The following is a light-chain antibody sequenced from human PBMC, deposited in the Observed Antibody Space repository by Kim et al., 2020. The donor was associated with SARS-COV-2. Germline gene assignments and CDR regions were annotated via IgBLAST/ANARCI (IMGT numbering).Light chain of an antibody. Sequence: NFMLTQPHSVSESPGNTVTISCTRTSGNIAVNYVQWYQQRPGSAPTIVIYEDSERPSGVPDRFSGSIDTSSSSASLTISGLKTEDEADYYCQSYDISNVIFGGGTQLTVL. V-gene: IGLV6-57*04. CDR1: SGNIAVNY. CDR3: QSYDISNVI. J-gene: IGLJ2*01. CDR2: EDS.